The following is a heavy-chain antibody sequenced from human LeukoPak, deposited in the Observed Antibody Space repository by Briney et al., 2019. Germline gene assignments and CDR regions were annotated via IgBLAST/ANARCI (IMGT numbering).Heavy chain of an antibody. CDR1: GFTFSGYY. D-gene: IGHD5-12*01. V-gene: IGHV3-11*06. CDR2: ISGSGSYT. J-gene: IGHJ4*02. CDR3: GRDRGWLRSVDY. Sequence: GGSLRLSCAASGFTFSGYYMTWIRQAPGKGLEWVSHISGSGSYTNYADSVKGRFTISRDNAKNTLYLQMNSLRPEDTAVYYCGRDRGWLRSVDYWGQGTLVTVSS.